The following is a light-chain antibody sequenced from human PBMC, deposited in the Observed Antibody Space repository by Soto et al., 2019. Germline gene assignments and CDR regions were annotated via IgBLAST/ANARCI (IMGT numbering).Light chain of an antibody. J-gene: IGKJ3*01. Sequence: DIQMTQSPSTLSASVGDRVTITCRASQSISSWLAWYQQKPGKAPKLLIYKASSLESGAPSRFSGSGSGTEFTLTISSLQPDDFATYYCQQYNSYSPRITFGPGNKVDIK. V-gene: IGKV1-5*03. CDR2: KAS. CDR3: QQYNSYSPRIT. CDR1: QSISSW.